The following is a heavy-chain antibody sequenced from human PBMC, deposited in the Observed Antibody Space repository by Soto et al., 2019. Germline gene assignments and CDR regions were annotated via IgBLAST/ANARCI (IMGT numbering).Heavy chain of an antibody. J-gene: IGHJ5*02. D-gene: IGHD5-18*01. CDR2: ISYDGSNK. CDR3: AKGYQLWHTEGNWFDP. V-gene: IGHV3-30*18. CDR1: GFTFSSYG. Sequence: GGSLRLSCAASGFTFSSYGMHWVRQAPGKGLEWVAVISYDGSNKYYADSVKGRFTISRDNSKNTLYLQMNSLRAEDTAVYYCAKGYQLWHTEGNWFDPWGQGTLVTVSS.